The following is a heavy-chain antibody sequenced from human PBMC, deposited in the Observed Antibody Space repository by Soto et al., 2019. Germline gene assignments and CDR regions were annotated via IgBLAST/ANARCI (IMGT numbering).Heavy chain of an antibody. Sequence: VQLVESGGGLVQPGRSLRLSCAASGFTFSDYYMSWIRQTPGKGLEWVSYISSGGSAKNYADSVKGRFTVSRDNAKSSLYLQMNSLRAEDTAVYYCARDANNRGVDYWGQGTLVTVSS. D-gene: IGHD1-1*01. J-gene: IGHJ4*02. CDR2: ISSGGSAK. CDR1: GFTFSDYY. CDR3: ARDANNRGVDY. V-gene: IGHV3-11*01.